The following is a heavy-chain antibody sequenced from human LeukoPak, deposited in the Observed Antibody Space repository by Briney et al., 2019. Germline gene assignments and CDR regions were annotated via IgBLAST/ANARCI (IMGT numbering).Heavy chain of an antibody. Sequence: PGGSLRLSCTVSGFTFTDYYMSWVRQAPGKGLEWVSYISSSGSMLHYADSVEGRFTISRDNAKNSLRVEDTAVYYCTGRPYSSSWYYFDYWGQGTLVTVSS. CDR2: ISSSGSML. V-gene: IGHV3-11*04. CDR1: GFTFTDYY. J-gene: IGHJ4*02. D-gene: IGHD6-13*01. CDR3: TGRPYSSSWYYFDY.